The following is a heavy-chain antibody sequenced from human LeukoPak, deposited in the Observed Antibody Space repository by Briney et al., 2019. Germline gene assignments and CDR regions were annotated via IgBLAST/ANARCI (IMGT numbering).Heavy chain of an antibody. CDR1: GYTFTSYD. J-gene: IGHJ6*02. CDR3: ARGTPGSGSYYYYGMDV. CDR2: MNPNSGNT. V-gene: IGHV1-8*01. D-gene: IGHD1-26*01. Sequence: ASVKVSCKASGYTFTSYDINWVRQATGQGLEWMGWMNPNSGNTGYAQKFQGRVTMTRNTSISTAYMELSSLRSKDTAVYYCARGTPGSGSYYYYGMDVWGQGTTVTVSS.